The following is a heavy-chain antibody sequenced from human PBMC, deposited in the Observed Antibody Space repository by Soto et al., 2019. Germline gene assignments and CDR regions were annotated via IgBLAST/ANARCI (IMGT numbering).Heavy chain of an antibody. V-gene: IGHV3-15*07. CDR3: TTWGYI. J-gene: IGHJ3*02. CDR2: IKSKTSGGTA. Sequence: EERLVESGGGSVRPGGSLRLSCAASGFTFINAWMSWIRQAPGKGLEWVGRIKSKTSGGTADYAAPVNGRFTISRDDSKNTLYLQMNSLKTEDTAVYYCTTWGYILTQGTMVTVSS. D-gene: IGHD3-16*01. CDR1: GFTFINAW.